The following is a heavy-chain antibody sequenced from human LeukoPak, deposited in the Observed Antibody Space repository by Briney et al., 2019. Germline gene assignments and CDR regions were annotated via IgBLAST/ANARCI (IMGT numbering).Heavy chain of an antibody. Sequence: KDGESLKISCKGSGYSFDSYWIGWVRQMPGKGLEWVGIISPRDSDTRYGPSFQDQVTISADKSSNTAYLQWNSLKASDTAMYYCARLPYTASSQNYWGLGTLVTVSS. D-gene: IGHD2-2*02. CDR2: ISPRDSDT. CDR1: GYSFDSYW. CDR3: ARLPYTASSQNY. V-gene: IGHV5-51*01. J-gene: IGHJ4*01.